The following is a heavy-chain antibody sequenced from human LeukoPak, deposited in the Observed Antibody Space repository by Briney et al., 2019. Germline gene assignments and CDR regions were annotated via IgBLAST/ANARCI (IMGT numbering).Heavy chain of an antibody. CDR2: VNPNSGDT. CDR3: ARASGSYWWFDS. V-gene: IGHV1-2*02. D-gene: IGHD1-26*01. Sequence: ASVKVSCKASGYTFTGYYLHWVRQAPGRGLEWMGCVNPNSGDTNYAQKFQGSVTMTRDTSISTVYMELSRLRSDDTAVYYCARASGSYWWFDSWGQGTLVTVSS. J-gene: IGHJ5*01. CDR1: GYTFTGYY.